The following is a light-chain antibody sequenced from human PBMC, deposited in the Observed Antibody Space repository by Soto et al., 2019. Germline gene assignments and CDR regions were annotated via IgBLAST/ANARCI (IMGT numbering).Light chain of an antibody. CDR3: QTWGTGSAVVV. V-gene: IGLV4-69*01. CDR1: SGHSNYA. J-gene: IGLJ7*01. Sequence: QSVLTQSPSASASLGASVKLTCTLSSGHSNYAIAWHQQQPEKGPRYLMKVNSGGSHIKGDGNPDRFSGSSSGAERYLFISSLQSEDEADYYCQTWGTGSAVVVFGGGTQVTVL. CDR2: VNSGGSH.